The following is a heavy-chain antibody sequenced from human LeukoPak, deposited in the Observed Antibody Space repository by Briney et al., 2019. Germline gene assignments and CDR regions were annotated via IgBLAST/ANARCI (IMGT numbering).Heavy chain of an antibody. CDR3: ARGRLYYYDSSGYYYFDY. D-gene: IGHD3-22*01. CDR1: GFTVSSNY. J-gene: IGHJ4*02. V-gene: IGHV3-53*01. CDR2: IYSGGST. Sequence: GGSLRLSCAASGFTVSSNYMSWVRQAPGKGLEWVSVIYSGGSTYYADSVKGRFTISRDNSKNTLYLQMNSLRAEDTAVYYCARGRLYYYDSSGYYYFDYWGQGTLVTVSS.